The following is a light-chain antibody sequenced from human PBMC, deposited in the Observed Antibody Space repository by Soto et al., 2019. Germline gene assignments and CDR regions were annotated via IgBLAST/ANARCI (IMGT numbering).Light chain of an antibody. CDR2: GAS. V-gene: IGKV3-20*01. CDR1: QSVSSSY. CDR3: QQYGSSGWT. J-gene: IGKJ1*01. Sequence: EIVLTQSPGTLSLSPGERATLSCRASQSVSSSYLAWYQQKPGQAPRLLIYGASSRATGIPDRFSGSGSGTDFPLTISRLEPEDFAVYYCQQYGSSGWTFGQGTKLEIK.